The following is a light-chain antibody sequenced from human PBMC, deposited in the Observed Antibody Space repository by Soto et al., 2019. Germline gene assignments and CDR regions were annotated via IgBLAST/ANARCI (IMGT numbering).Light chain of an antibody. V-gene: IGLV1-40*01. Sequence: QSVLTQPPSVSGAPWQRVTISCTGSSSNTGAGYDVHWYQQLPGTVPKLLIYANTNRPSGVPDRFSRSKSGTSASLAITGLQAEDEADYYCQSYDSSLTVWVFGGGTKLTVL. CDR1: SSNTGAGYD. J-gene: IGLJ3*02. CDR3: QSYDSSLTVWV. CDR2: ANT.